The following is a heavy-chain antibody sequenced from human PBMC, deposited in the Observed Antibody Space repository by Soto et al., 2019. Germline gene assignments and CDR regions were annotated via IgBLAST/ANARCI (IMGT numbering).Heavy chain of an antibody. CDR2: IRSKANSYAT. CDR1: GFTFSDSA. Sequence: PGGSLRLSCAASGFTFSDSAMHWVRQASGKGLEWVGRIRSKANSYATAYAASVKGRFTISRDDSKNTAYLQMNSLKTEDTAVYYCMWNNWFDPWGQGTLVTVSS. V-gene: IGHV3-73*01. D-gene: IGHD2-21*01. J-gene: IGHJ5*02. CDR3: MWNNWFDP.